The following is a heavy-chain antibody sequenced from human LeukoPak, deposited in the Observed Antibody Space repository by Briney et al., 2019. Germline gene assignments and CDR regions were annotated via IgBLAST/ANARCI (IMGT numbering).Heavy chain of an antibody. CDR1: GFTFSSYS. Sequence: AGGSLRLSCAASGFTFSSYSMNWVRQAPGKGLEWVSSISSSSSYIYYADSVKGRFTISRDNAKNSLHLQMNSLRVEDTAVYYCARSGLRAGGDYWGQGTLVTVSS. J-gene: IGHJ4*02. V-gene: IGHV3-21*01. D-gene: IGHD3-16*01. CDR3: ARSGLRAGGDY. CDR2: ISSSSSYI.